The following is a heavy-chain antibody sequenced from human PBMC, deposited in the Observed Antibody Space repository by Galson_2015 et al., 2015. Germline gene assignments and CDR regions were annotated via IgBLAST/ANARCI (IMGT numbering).Heavy chain of an antibody. J-gene: IGHJ4*02. V-gene: IGHV3-30*03. Sequence: SLRLSCAASGFTFSSYGMHWVRQAPGKGLEWVAVISYDGSNKYYADSVKGRFTISRDNSKNTLYLQMNSLRADDTAVYYCWYYDSSGYQIGGAYWGQGTLVTVSS. CDR2: ISYDGSNK. CDR1: GFTFSSYG. CDR3: WYYDSSGYQIGGAY. D-gene: IGHD3-22*01.